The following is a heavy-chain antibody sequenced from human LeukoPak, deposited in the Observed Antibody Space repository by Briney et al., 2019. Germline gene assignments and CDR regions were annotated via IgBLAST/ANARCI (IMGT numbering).Heavy chain of an antibody. CDR2: IYYSGSA. CDR3: ARHPITMVRGVAMDGMDV. J-gene: IGHJ6*02. D-gene: IGHD3-10*01. V-gene: IGHV4-59*08. CDR1: GGSISNYY. Sequence: SETLSLTCTVSGGSISNYYWTWIRQTPGKGLEWIGYIYYSGSANHNPSLKSRVTISVDTSKNQFSLKLSSVTASDTAVYYCARHPITMVRGVAMDGMDVWGQGTTVTVSS.